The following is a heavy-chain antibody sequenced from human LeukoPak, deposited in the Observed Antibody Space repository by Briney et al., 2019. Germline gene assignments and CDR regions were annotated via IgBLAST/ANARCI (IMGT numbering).Heavy chain of an antibody. CDR2: ISYDGSNK. V-gene: IGHV3-30*04. D-gene: IGHD6-19*01. CDR3: ARGVRIAVAGNIDY. CDR1: GFTFRSYA. Sequence: GGSLRLSCAASGFTFRSYAMHWVRQAPGKGLEWEAAISYDGSNKKYADSVKGRFTISRDNSKNTLYLQMNSLRAEDTAVYYCARGVRIAVAGNIDYWGQGTLVTVSS. J-gene: IGHJ4*02.